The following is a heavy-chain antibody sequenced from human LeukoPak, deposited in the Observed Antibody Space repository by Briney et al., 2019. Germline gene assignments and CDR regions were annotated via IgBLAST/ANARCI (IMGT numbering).Heavy chain of an antibody. Sequence: GGSLRLSCAASGFTFSSYAMHWVRQAPGKGLEWVSVIYSGGNTYYADSVKGRFTIFRDNSKNTLYLQMDSLRAEDTAVYYCARDLRGSGDWGQGTLVTVSS. V-gene: IGHV3-53*01. CDR1: GFTFSSYA. J-gene: IGHJ4*02. CDR2: IYSGGNT. CDR3: ARDLRGSGD. D-gene: IGHD3-10*01.